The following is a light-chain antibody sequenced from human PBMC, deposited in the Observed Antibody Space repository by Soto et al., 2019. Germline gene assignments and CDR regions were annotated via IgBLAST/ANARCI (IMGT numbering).Light chain of an antibody. CDR3: CSYVGSSSSSAYV. CDR1: SSDVGSYNL. Sequence: QSVLTQPASVSGSPGQSITISCTGTSSDVGSYNLVSWYQQHPGKPPKLLTYERSKRPSVVCNRFSGSKSGNTASLTISGFQAEDEADYHCCSYVGSSSSSAYVFGTGTKVT. J-gene: IGLJ1*01. V-gene: IGLV2-23*01. CDR2: ERS.